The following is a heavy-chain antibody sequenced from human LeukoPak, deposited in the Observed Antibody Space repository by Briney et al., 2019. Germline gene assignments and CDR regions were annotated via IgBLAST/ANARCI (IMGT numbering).Heavy chain of an antibody. D-gene: IGHD6-13*01. CDR3: ARVSLIAAAGTGLDY. Sequence: ASVKVSCKASGYTFTGYYMHWVRQAPGQGLEWMGWINPNSGGTNYAQKFQGRVTMTRDTSISTAYMELSRLRSDDTAVYYCARVSLIAAAGTGLDYWGQGTLVTVSS. CDR1: GYTFTGYY. J-gene: IGHJ4*02. CDR2: INPNSGGT. V-gene: IGHV1-2*02.